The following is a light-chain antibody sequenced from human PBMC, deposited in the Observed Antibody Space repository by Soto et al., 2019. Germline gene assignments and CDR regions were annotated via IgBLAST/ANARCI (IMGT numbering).Light chain of an antibody. CDR1: RSINNC. CDR3: QQYDNYPLT. V-gene: IGKV1-5*01. J-gene: IGKJ4*01. CDR2: DAS. Sequence: DIQMTHFPPTLFEPEGDKFTITCGASRSINNCLAWYQQKPGKAPKFLIYDASNLESGVPSRFSGSASGTEFTLTISSLQPDDFATYYCQQYDNYPLTFGGGTKVDI.